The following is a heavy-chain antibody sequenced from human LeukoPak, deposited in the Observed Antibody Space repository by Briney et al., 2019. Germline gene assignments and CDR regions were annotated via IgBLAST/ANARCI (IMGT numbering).Heavy chain of an antibody. Sequence: GGSLRLSCAASGFTFSSYSMNWVRQAPGKGLEWVSSISSSSSYIYYADSVKGRFTISRDNAKNSLYLQMNSLRAEDTAVYYCAREGNYDFWSGYYPDFDYWGQGTLVTVSS. CDR3: AREGNYDFWSGYYPDFDY. CDR2: ISSSSSYI. D-gene: IGHD3-3*01. J-gene: IGHJ4*02. CDR1: GFTFSSYS. V-gene: IGHV3-21*01.